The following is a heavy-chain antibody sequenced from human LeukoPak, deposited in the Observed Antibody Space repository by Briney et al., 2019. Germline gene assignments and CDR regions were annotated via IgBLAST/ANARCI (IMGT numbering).Heavy chain of an antibody. CDR3: TRASYCGGDYARCFDY. D-gene: IGHD2-21*02. V-gene: IGHV4-61*02. CDR2: IYTSGST. Sequence: SQTLSLTCTVPGGSISSGSYYWSWIRQPAGKGLEWIGRIYTSGSTNYNPSLKSRFTISVDTSKNQFSLKLSSVTAADTAVYYCTRASYCGGDYARCFDYWGQGTLVTVSS. J-gene: IGHJ4*02. CDR1: GGSISSGSYY.